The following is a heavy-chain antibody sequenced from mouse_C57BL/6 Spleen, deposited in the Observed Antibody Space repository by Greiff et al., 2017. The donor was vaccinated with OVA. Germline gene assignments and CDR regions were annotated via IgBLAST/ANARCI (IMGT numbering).Heavy chain of an antibody. CDR3: ARFPYDY. D-gene: IGHD2-3*01. Sequence: VQLQQSGPELVKPGASVKISCKASGYTFTDYYMNWVKQSHGKSLEWIGDINPNNGGTSYNQKFKGKATLTVDKSSSTAYMELRSLTSEDSAVYYCARFPYDYWGQGTLVTVSA. CDR2: INPNNGGT. J-gene: IGHJ3*01. CDR1: GYTFTDYY. V-gene: IGHV1-26*01.